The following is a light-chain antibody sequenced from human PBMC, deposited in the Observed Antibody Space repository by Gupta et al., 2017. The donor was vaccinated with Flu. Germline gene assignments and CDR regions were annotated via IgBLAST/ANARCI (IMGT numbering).Light chain of an antibody. CDR3: QHYCSSPRT. V-gene: IGKV3D-20*01. J-gene: IGKJ2*01. CDR2: DAS. Sequence: IVFTQSPATLSLSPGERATLSCVASQSVRSSYLAWYQQKPGLAPRLLIYDASSRATGIPDRFSGSGSGTEFTLTISRLEPEDFAVYYCQHYCSSPRTFGQGTKMEIK. CDR1: QSVRSSY.